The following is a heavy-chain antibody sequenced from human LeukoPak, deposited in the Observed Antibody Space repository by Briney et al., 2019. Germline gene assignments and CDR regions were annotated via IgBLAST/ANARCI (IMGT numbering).Heavy chain of an antibody. CDR2: INSDGSST. CDR1: GFTFSSYW. J-gene: IGHJ4*02. CDR3: ASSTRSSTSCCFDY. V-gene: IGHV3-74*01. Sequence: PGGSLRLSCAASGFTFSSYWMHWVRQAPGKGLVWVSRINSDGSSTSYADSVKGRFTISRDNAKNTLYLQMSSLRAEDTAVYYCASSTRSSTSCCFDYWGQGTLVTVSS. D-gene: IGHD2-2*01.